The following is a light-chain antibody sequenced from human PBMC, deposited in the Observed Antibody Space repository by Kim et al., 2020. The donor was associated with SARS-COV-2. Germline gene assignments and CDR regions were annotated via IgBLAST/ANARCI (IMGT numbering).Light chain of an antibody. CDR3: AAWDDSLNGFYV. Sequence: VTISCSGSSSNIGSNTVTWYQQLPGTAPKLLIYSNNQRPSGVPDRFSGSKSGTSASLAISGLQSEDEADYYCAAWDDSLNGFYVFGTGTKVTVL. CDR1: SSNIGSNT. J-gene: IGLJ1*01. CDR2: SNN. V-gene: IGLV1-44*01.